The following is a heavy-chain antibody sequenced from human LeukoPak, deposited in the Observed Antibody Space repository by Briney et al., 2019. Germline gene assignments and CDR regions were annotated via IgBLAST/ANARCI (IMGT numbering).Heavy chain of an antibody. Sequence: GRSLRLSCAASGFTFSSYGMHWVRQAPGKGLEWVAVIWYDGSNKYYADSVKGRFTISGDNSKNTLYLQMNSLRAEDTAVYYCARDLVTGFGELLNYFDYWGQGTLVTVSS. J-gene: IGHJ4*02. V-gene: IGHV3-33*01. CDR1: GFTFSSYG. D-gene: IGHD3-10*01. CDR2: IWYDGSNK. CDR3: ARDLVTGFGELLNYFDY.